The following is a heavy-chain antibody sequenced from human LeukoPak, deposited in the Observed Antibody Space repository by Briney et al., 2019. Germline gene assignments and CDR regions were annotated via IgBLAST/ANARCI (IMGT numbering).Heavy chain of an antibody. D-gene: IGHD3-10*01. CDR2: INHSGST. J-gene: IGHJ5*02. V-gene: IGHV4-34*01. Sequence: SETLSLTCAVYGGSFSGYYWSWIRQPPGKGLEWIGEINHSGSTNYNPSLKSRVTISVDTSKNQFSLKLSSVTAADTAVYYCARIFRVTMVRGVNNWFDPWGQGTLVTVSS. CDR1: GGSFSGYY. CDR3: ARIFRVTMVRGVNNWFDP.